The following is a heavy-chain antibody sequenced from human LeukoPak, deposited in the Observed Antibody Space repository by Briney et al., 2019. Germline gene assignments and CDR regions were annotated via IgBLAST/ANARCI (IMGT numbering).Heavy chain of an antibody. V-gene: IGHV3-23*01. CDR3: AKDVAVAGTGSFDY. CDR2: ISGSGGST. J-gene: IGHJ4*02. Sequence: GGSLRLSCAASGFTFSSHGMSWVRQAPGKGLEWVSAISGSGGSTYYADSVKGRFTISRDNSKNTLYLQMNSLRAEDTAVYYCAKDVAVAGTGSFDYWGQGTLVTVSS. D-gene: IGHD6-19*01. CDR1: GFTFSSHG.